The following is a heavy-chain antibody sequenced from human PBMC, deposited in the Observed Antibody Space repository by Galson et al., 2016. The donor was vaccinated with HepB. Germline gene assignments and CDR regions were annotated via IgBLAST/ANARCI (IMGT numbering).Heavy chain of an antibody. CDR1: GGTVSSYT. D-gene: IGHD3-9*01. Sequence: SVKVSCKASGGTVSSYTVAWVRQAPGQGLEWMGGIIPIYGTAHYAQKFQVRVSFTADESTNIVYMELRSLRSEDTAVYFCARALSSDYDILTGYSSHAFDIWGQGTVVTVSS. CDR2: IIPIYGTA. CDR3: ARALSSDYDILTGYSSHAFDI. J-gene: IGHJ3*02. V-gene: IGHV1-69*13.